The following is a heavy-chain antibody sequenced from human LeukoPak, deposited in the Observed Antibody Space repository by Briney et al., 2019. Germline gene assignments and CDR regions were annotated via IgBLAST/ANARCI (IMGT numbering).Heavy chain of an antibody. Sequence: SETLSLTCTVSGGSISSYYWNWIRQPAGKGLEWIGRIQASGSTNYNPSLKSRITVSVDTSKNQFSLKLTSVTAADTAVYYCARDGGSGWYNYWGQGTLVTVSS. CDR2: IQASGST. V-gene: IGHV4-4*07. CDR1: GGSISSYY. CDR3: ARDGGSGWYNY. J-gene: IGHJ4*02. D-gene: IGHD6-19*01.